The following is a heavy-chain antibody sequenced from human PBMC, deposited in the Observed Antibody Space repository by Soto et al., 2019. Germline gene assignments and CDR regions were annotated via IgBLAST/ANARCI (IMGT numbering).Heavy chain of an antibody. CDR3: ASGGSYSAGDHYYYLDVDV. D-gene: IGHD4-4*01. CDR2: SMPVFGTA. J-gene: IGHJ6*02. CDR1: VGTFNNYP. V-gene: IGHV1-69*06. Sequence: SLQFSCKASVGTFNNYPIIWVRQAPGAGLEWLGDSMPVFGTAHYAKESHRGVTISVDKSTSAAYMELSSLMLEATYIYYCASGGSYSAGDHYYYLDVDVWGQGTTVTVSS.